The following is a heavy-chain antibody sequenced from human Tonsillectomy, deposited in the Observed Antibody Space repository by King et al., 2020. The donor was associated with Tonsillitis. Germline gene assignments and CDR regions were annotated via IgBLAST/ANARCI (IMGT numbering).Heavy chain of an antibody. CDR2: IFYTGNI. D-gene: IGHD3-3*01. Sequence: QLQESGPGLVKPSETLSLTCTVSGGSLSSSSFFLTWIRQPPGKGLEWIGSIFYTGNIYYNPSLKSRVTIVVDTSKNHFSLKLPSVTAADTAIYYCARPGEVFGVVDDYWGQGTLVTVSS. CDR1: GGSLSSSSFF. J-gene: IGHJ4*02. CDR3: ARPGEVFGVVDDY. V-gene: IGHV4-39*01.